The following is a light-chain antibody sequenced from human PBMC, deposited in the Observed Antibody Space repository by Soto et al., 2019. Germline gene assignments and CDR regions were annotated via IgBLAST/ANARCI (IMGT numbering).Light chain of an antibody. V-gene: IGKV3-20*01. CDR2: SAS. Sequence: DIVLTQSPGTLSLSPGERATLSCRASETVSSNYLAWYRQKPGQAPRLLIYSASTRATGIPDRFSGSGSGADFTLTITRLEPEDFAVYYCHQYGRAPRTFGQGTKVEV. J-gene: IGKJ1*01. CDR1: ETVSSNY. CDR3: HQYGRAPRT.